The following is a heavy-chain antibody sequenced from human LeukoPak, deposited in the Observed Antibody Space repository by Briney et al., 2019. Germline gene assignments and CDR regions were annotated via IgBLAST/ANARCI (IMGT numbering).Heavy chain of an antibody. CDR3: ARDLYPRVADDAFDI. Sequence: GASVKVSCKASGYTFTSYGISWVRQAPGQGLEWMGWISAYNGNTNYAQKLQGRVTMTTDTSTSTAYMELRSLRSDDTAVYYCARDLYPRVADDAFDIWGQGTMVTVSS. V-gene: IGHV1-18*01. J-gene: IGHJ3*02. CDR2: ISAYNGNT. D-gene: IGHD3-3*01. CDR1: GYTFTSYG.